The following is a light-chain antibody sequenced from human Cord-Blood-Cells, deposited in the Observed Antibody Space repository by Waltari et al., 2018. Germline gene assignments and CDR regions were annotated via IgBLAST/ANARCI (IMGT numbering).Light chain of an antibody. CDR1: QSISSY. Sequence: DIQMTQSPSSLSASVGDRVTITCQASQSISSYLNWYQQKPGKAPQLLIYAASSLQSGVPSRFSGSGSGKDFTLTSSSLQPEDFATYYCQQSYSTPYSFGQGTKLEIK. CDR2: AAS. V-gene: IGKV1-39*01. J-gene: IGKJ2*03. CDR3: QQSYSTPYS.